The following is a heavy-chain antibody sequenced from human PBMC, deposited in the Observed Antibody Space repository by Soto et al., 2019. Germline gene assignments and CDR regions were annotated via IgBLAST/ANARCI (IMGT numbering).Heavy chain of an antibody. CDR1: GGSISNSNW. V-gene: IGHV4-4*02. CDR3: AHRPIVGAAI. J-gene: IGHJ4*02. D-gene: IGHD1-26*01. CDR2: IYHTGST. Sequence: HVQLQYSGPGLVKPSGTLSLTCGVFGGSISNSNWWTWVRQPPGKGLEWIGEIYHTGSTNYNSSLMSRVTISLDKPNNQFSLKLSSVTAADTAVYYCAHRPIVGAAIWGQGTLVTVSS.